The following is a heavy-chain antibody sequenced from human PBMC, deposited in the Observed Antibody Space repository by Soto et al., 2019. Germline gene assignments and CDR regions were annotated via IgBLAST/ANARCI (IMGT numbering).Heavy chain of an antibody. CDR2: IIPLFGTP. CDR3: ARDRDDYGSGNYYNRMDF. D-gene: IGHD3-10*01. J-gene: IGHJ4*02. CDR1: GGIFSTYA. V-gene: IGHV1-69*01. Sequence: QVQLVQSGAEVKKPGSSVKVSCKASGGIFSTYAISWLRQAPGQGLEWMGGIIPLFGTPNYAQRFQGRVTIPADESTSTAYMELSRLRSEDTAFQYCARDRDDYGSGNYYNRMDFWGQGTLVTVSS.